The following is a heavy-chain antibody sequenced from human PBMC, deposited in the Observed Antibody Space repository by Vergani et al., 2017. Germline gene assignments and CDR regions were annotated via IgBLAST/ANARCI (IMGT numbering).Heavy chain of an antibody. Sequence: QVQLVQSGAEVKKPGASVKVSCKASGYTFTSYDINWVRQATGQGLEWMGWMNPNSGNTGYAQKFQGRVTITADKSTSTAYMELSSLRSEDTAVYYCAREGCSSTSCYPHPTFFYWGQGTLVTVSS. CDR3: AREGCSSTSCYPHPTFFY. J-gene: IGHJ4*02. D-gene: IGHD2-2*01. CDR1: GYTFTSYD. CDR2: MNPNSGNT. V-gene: IGHV1-8*01.